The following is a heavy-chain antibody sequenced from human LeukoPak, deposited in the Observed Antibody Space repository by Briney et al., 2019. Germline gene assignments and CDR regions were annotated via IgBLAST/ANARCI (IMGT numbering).Heavy chain of an antibody. CDR3: ARGLRFLEWLPAFFDY. V-gene: IGHV1-8*03. CDR2: MNPNSGNT. Sequence: ASVKVSCKASGGTFSSYAISWVRQATGQGLEWMGWMNPNSGNTGYAQKFQGRVTITRNTSISTAYMELSSLRSEDTAVYYCARGLRFLEWLPAFFDYWGQGTLVTVSS. CDR1: GGTFSSYA. D-gene: IGHD3-3*01. J-gene: IGHJ4*02.